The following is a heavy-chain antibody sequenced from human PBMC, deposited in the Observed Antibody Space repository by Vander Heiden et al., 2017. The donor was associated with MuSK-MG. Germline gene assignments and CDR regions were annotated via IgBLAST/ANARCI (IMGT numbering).Heavy chain of an antibody. D-gene: IGHD3-10*01. CDR1: GFTFGDHV. Sequence: PGRSLRLSCTGSGFTFGDHVISWFRQGPGKGLEWVGFINSKGYGGRTHHAASVRGRFTITRDDSENIGYLQMNSLKVEDTGAYYCARDPPMDAQSADADGPMVPNWYFDLWGRGTLVVVSS. V-gene: IGHV3-49*03. CDR2: INSKGYGGRT. J-gene: IGHJ2*01. CDR3: ARDPPMDAQSADADGPMVPNWYFDL.